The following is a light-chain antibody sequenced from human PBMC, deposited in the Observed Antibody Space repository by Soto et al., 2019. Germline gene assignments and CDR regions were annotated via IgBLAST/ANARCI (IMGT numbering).Light chain of an antibody. CDR3: QSYDSSLSGAV. CDR1: SSNIGAGYD. Sequence: QPVLTQPPSVSGAPGQRVTISCTGSSSNIGAGYDVHWYQQLPGTAPKLLIYGNSNRPSGVPYRFSGSKSGTSASLAITGLQAEDEADYYCQSYDSSLSGAVFGGGTKLTVL. V-gene: IGLV1-40*01. CDR2: GNS. J-gene: IGLJ2*01.